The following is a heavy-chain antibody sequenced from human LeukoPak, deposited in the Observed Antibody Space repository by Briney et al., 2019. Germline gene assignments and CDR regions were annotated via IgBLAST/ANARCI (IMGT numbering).Heavy chain of an antibody. CDR3: AIGITGTTSFDY. CDR2: IIPIFGTA. Sequence: GSSVKVSCKASGGTFSRSAISWVRQAPGQGLEWMGRIIPIFGTANYAQKFQGRVTITADESTSTAYMELSSLRSEDTAVYYCAIGITGTTSFDYWGQGTLVTVSS. V-gene: IGHV1-69*15. J-gene: IGHJ4*02. D-gene: IGHD1-7*01. CDR1: GGTFSRSA.